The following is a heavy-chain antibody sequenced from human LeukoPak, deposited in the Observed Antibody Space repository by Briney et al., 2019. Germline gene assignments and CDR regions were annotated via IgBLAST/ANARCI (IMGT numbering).Heavy chain of an antibody. CDR2: INSNSGGT. V-gene: IGHV1-2*02. Sequence: ASVKVSCKASGYTFTGYYMHWVRQAPGQGLEWMGWINSNSGGTNYAQKFQGRVTMTRDTSISTAYMELSRLRSDDTAVYYCARDNTVVLTRAYYYYMDVWGKGTTVTVSS. D-gene: IGHD4-23*01. CDR3: ARDNTVVLTRAYYYYMDV. J-gene: IGHJ6*03. CDR1: GYTFTGYY.